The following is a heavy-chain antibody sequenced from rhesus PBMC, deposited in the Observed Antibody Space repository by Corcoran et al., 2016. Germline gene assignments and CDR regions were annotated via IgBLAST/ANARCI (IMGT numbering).Heavy chain of an antibody. J-gene: IGHJ5-1*01. CDR3: ASESFDV. CDR2: IYGNSART. Sequence: QVQLQESGPGLVKPSETLSLTCTVSGGSISDYYYWSWIRQPPGKGLEWIGGIYGNSARTYYHPSLKSRVSISKDTSKNQFSLKLSSVTAADTAVYYCASESFDVWGPGVLVTVSS. V-gene: IGHV4-143*01. CDR1: GGSISDYYY.